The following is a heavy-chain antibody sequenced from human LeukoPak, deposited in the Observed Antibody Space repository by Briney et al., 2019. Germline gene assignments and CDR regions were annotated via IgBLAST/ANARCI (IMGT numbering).Heavy chain of an antibody. V-gene: IGHV4-34*01. Sequence: SETLSPTCAVYGGSFSGYYWSWIRQPPGKGLEWIGEISHSGSTNYNPSLKSRVTISVDTSKNQFSLKLSSVTAADTAVYYCARGPITMVRGVYNWFDPWGQGTLVTVSS. CDR2: ISHSGST. CDR3: ARGPITMVRGVYNWFDP. D-gene: IGHD3-10*01. J-gene: IGHJ5*02. CDR1: GGSFSGYY.